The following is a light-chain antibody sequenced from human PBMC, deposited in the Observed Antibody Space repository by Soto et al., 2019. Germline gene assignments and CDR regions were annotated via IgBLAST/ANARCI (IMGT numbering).Light chain of an antibody. CDR3: GTWDSSLNTWV. CDR1: TSNIGNNY. Sequence: QSVLMQPPSVSAAPGQKVTISCSGSTSNIGNNYLSWYQQLPGTAPKLLIYDNNKRPLGIPDRFSGSKYGTAATLDITGLQTGDEADYYCGTWDSSLNTWVFGGGTKLTVL. J-gene: IGLJ3*02. CDR2: DNN. V-gene: IGLV1-51*01.